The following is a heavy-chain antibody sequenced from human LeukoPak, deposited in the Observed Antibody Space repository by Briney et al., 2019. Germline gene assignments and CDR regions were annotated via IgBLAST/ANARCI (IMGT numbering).Heavy chain of an antibody. CDR1: GFTFSSYG. D-gene: IGHD3-9*01. V-gene: IGHV3-30*18. Sequence: GGSLRLSCAASGFTFSSYGMHWVRQAPGKGLEWVAVISYDGSNKYYADSVKGRFTISRDNSKNTLYLQMNSLRVEDTAVYYCAKATPDDILTGYWGNYAEYFQHWGQGTLVTVSS. J-gene: IGHJ1*01. CDR2: ISYDGSNK. CDR3: AKATPDDILTGYWGNYAEYFQH.